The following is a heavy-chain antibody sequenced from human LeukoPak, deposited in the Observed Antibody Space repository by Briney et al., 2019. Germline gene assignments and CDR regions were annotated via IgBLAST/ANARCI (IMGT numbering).Heavy chain of an antibody. CDR3: AKDRGSKWFGEAFDI. Sequence: GGSLRLSCAASGVTFSSYAMSWVRRAPGKGLGWVSAISGSGGSTYYADSVKGRFTISRDNSKNTLYLQMNSLRAEDTAVYYCAKDRGSKWFGEAFDIWGQGTVVTVSS. CDR1: GVTFSSYA. J-gene: IGHJ3*02. D-gene: IGHD3-10*01. CDR2: ISGSGGST. V-gene: IGHV3-23*01.